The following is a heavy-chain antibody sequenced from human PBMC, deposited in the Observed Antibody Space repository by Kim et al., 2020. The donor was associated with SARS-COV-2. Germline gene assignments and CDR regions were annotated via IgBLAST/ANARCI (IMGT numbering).Heavy chain of an antibody. J-gene: IGHJ5*02. CDR2: IDPSDSYT. CDR1: GYSFTSYW. CDR3: ARHIVVVPRGNWFDP. D-gene: IGHD2-2*01. Sequence: GESLKISCKGSGYSFTSYWISWVRQMPGKGLEWMGRIDPSDSYTNYSPSFQGHVTISADKSISTAYLQWSSLKASDTAMYYCARHIVVVPRGNWFDPWGQGTLVTVSS. V-gene: IGHV5-10-1*01.